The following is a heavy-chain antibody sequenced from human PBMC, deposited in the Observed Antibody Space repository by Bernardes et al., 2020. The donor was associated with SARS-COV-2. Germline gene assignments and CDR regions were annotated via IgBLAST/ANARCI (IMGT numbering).Heavy chain of an antibody. J-gene: IGHJ4*02. CDR3: VRGPSDGHGRFEY. CDR1: GFTFSTYW. V-gene: IGHV3-74*01. CDR2: INSAGRTT. Sequence: GGSLRLSCAASGFTFSTYWMHWVRQAPGKGLMWVSRINSAGRTTTYADSVKGRFTISRDNTKNTLYLQMNSLRAEDTGVYYCVRGPSDGHGRFEYWGQGTLGTVSS.